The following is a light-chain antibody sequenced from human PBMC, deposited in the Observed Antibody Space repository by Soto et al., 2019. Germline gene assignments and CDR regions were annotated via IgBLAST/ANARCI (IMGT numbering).Light chain of an antibody. V-gene: IGKV1-9*01. CDR1: QGISTF. Sequence: QLPSSMSASVGVRVTITCRASQGISTFFAWYQQHPGTAPKRLIYDATNLQRGFPSRFSGSGSGTEFTLTISSLQPEEFATYYFRQLNNYPLTLAIGTKVDIK. CDR3: RQLNNYPLT. CDR2: DAT. J-gene: IGKJ4*01.